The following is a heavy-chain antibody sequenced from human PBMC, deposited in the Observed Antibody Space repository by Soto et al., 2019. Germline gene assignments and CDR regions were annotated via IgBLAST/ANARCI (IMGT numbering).Heavy chain of an antibody. CDR1: GFTFSSYG. V-gene: IGHV3-30*18. J-gene: IGHJ5*02. D-gene: IGHD2-15*01. Sequence: QVQLVESGGGVVQPGRSLRLSCAASGFTFSSYGMHWVRQAPGKGLEWVAVISYDGSNKYYADSVKGRFTISRDNSKNTLYLQLNSLRAEDTAVYYCAKEYRSGGSCYVMIFDPWGQRTLVTVST. CDR2: ISYDGSNK. CDR3: AKEYRSGGSCYVMIFDP.